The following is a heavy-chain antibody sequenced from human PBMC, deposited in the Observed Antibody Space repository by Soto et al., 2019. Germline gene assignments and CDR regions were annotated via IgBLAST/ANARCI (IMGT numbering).Heavy chain of an antibody. CDR3: ASPYSSSHESPYYYYYGMDV. CDR2: IYYSGST. Sequence: PSETLSLTCTVSGGSISSSSYYWGWIRQPPGKGLEWIGSIYYSGSTYYNPSLKSRVTISVDTSKNQFSLKLSSVTAADTAVYYCASPYSSSHESPYYYYYGMDVWGQGTTVTVSS. CDR1: GGSISSSSYY. V-gene: IGHV4-39*01. D-gene: IGHD6-13*01. J-gene: IGHJ6*02.